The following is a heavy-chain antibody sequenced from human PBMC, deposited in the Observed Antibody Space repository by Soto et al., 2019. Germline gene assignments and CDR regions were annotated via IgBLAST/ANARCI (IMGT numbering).Heavy chain of an antibody. CDR1: GFTLNKAW. Sequence: PGGSLRLSCVVSGFTLNKAWMSWVRQAPGKGLEWVGRIKSESSGGTTDYAAPVRGRFSISRDNSKNTLYLQMKSLRAEDSASYYCAKEDTSSGSLDYWGQGALVTVSS. CDR2: IKSESSGGTT. D-gene: IGHD6-19*01. CDR3: AKEDTSSGSLDY. J-gene: IGHJ4*02. V-gene: IGHV3-15*01.